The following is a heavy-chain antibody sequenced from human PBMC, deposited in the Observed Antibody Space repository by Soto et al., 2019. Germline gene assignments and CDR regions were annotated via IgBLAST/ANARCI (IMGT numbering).Heavy chain of an antibody. CDR1: GFTFSGSA. Sequence: LRLSCAASGFTFSGSAMHWVRQASGKGLEWVGRIRSKANSYATAYAASVKGRFTISRDDSKNTAYLQMNSLKTEDTAVYYCTSPDTAMAYDAFDIWGQGTMVTVSS. J-gene: IGHJ3*02. V-gene: IGHV3-73*01. CDR2: IRSKANSYAT. CDR3: TSPDTAMAYDAFDI. D-gene: IGHD5-18*01.